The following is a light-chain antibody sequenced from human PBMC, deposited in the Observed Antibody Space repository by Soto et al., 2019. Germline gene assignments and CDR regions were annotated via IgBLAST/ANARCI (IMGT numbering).Light chain of an antibody. CDR3: SSYTSSSTYV. J-gene: IGLJ1*01. CDR2: DVT. CDR1: GSDFGGYNY. V-gene: IGLV2-14*03. Sequence: QSVLTQPASVSGSPGQSITISCTGTGSDFGGYNYVSWYQQHPGKAPKLMIYDVTNRPSGVSNRFSGSKSGNTASLTISGLQADDEADYYCSSYTSSSTYVFGTGTKVTVL.